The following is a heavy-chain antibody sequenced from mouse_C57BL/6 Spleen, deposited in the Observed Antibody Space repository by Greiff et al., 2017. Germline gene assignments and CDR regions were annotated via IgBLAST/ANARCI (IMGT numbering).Heavy chain of an antibody. J-gene: IGHJ3*01. CDR2: IHPNSGST. Sequence: QVHVKQPGAELVKPGASVKLSCKASGYTFTSYWMHWVKQRPGQGLEWIGMIHPNSGSTNYNEKFKSKATLTVDKSSSTAYMQLSSLTSEDSAVYYCARSGGYDGAYWGQGTLVTVSA. CDR3: ARSGGYDGAY. V-gene: IGHV1-64*01. CDR1: GYTFTSYW. D-gene: IGHD2-2*01.